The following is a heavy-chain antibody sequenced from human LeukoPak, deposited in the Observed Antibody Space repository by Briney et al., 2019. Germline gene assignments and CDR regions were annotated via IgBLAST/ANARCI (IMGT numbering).Heavy chain of an antibody. V-gene: IGHV1-18*01. CDR3: ARDIAHCTGDMCYNIRFDS. CDR2: ISGYNGYT. CDR1: GYTFTNYG. D-gene: IGHD2-8*02. J-gene: IGHJ5*01. Sequence: ASVKVSCKTSGYTFTNYGIIWVRQAPGQGLEWMGWISGYNGYTHYAQNLQGRVTMTTDTSTTTAYMELRSLRSDDTAVYYCARDIAHCTGDMCYNIRFDSWGQGTLVTVSS.